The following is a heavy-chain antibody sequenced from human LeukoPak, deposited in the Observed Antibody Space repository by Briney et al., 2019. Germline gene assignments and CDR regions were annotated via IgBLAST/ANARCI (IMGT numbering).Heavy chain of an antibody. CDR1: GGSFSGYY. D-gene: IGHD3-22*01. CDR2: INHSGST. CDR3: ARHKKWLLLRDAFDI. J-gene: IGHJ3*02. V-gene: IGHV4-34*01. Sequence: PSETLSLTCTVYGGSFSGYYWNWIRQPPGKGLEWIGEINHSGSTNYNPSLKSRVTISVDTSKNQFSLKLSSVTAADTAVYYCARHKKWLLLRDAFDIWGQGTMVTVSS.